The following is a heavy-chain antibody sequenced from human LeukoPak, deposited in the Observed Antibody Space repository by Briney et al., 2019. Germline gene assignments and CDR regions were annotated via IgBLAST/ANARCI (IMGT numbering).Heavy chain of an antibody. D-gene: IGHD5-24*01. V-gene: IGHV3-NL1*01. J-gene: IGHJ4*02. Sequence: GGSLRLSCAASGFTFSSYAMHWVRQAPGKGLEWVSGINGIGTSLYYADSVKGRFTISRDNSDNTLYLQMNSLRAEDTAVYYCARDDGLRWPPTFDYWGQGTLVTVSS. CDR3: ARDDGLRWPPTFDY. CDR2: INGIGTSL. CDR1: GFTFSSYA.